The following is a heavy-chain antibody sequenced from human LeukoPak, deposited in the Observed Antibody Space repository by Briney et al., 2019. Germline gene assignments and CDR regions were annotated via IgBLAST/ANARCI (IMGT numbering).Heavy chain of an antibody. CDR1: GGTFSSYA. D-gene: IGHD3-22*01. CDR2: IIPIFGIA. Sequence: ASVKVSCKASGGTFSSYAISWVRQAPGQGLEWMGGIIPIFGIANYAQKFQGRVTITADKSTSTAYMELSSLRSEDTAVYYCAGGNTYYYDSSGWSYYGMDVWGQGTTVTVSS. J-gene: IGHJ6*02. CDR3: AGGNTYYYDSSGWSYYGMDV. V-gene: IGHV1-69*10.